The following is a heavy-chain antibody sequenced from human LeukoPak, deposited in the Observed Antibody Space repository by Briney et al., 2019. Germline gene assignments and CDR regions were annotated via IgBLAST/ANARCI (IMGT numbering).Heavy chain of an antibody. CDR2: IKQDGSDK. CDR1: GFTLSSYW. CDR3: ATSGLVRGGDDY. D-gene: IGHD3-10*01. Sequence: GGSLRLSCAGSGFTLSSYWMSWVRQAPGKGVEGVANIKQDGSDKYYRDSVKGRFTISRDNAKNALYLQMNSLRAEDTALYYCATSGLVRGGDDYWGQGTLVTVSS. J-gene: IGHJ4*02. V-gene: IGHV3-7*05.